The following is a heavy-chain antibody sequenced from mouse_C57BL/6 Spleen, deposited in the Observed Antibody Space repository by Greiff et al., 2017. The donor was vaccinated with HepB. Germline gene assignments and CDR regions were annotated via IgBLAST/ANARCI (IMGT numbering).Heavy chain of an antibody. V-gene: IGHV1-76*01. J-gene: IGHJ1*03. CDR3: AREVYYYGSSYGNFDV. D-gene: IGHD1-1*01. CDR1: GYTFTDYY. CDR2: FYPGSGNT. Sequence: QVQLQQSGAELVRPGASVKLSCKASGYTFTDYYINWVKQRPGQGLEWIARFYPGSGNTYYNEKFKGKATLTAEKSSSTAYMQLSSLTSEDSAVYFCAREVYYYGSSYGNFDVWGTGTTVTVSS.